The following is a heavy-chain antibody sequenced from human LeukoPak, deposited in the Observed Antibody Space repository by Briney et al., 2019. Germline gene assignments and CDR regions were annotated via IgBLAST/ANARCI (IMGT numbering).Heavy chain of an antibody. Sequence: PGGSLRLSCAASGFTFSNNWMHWVRQAPGKGLVWVSRINSGGSTTNYADSVKGRFTISRDNAKNTLYLQMNSLRADDTAVYFCARGSGVTPDYWGQGTLVTVSS. CDR2: INSGGSTT. CDR1: GFTFSNNW. V-gene: IGHV3-74*01. CDR3: ARGSGVTPDY. J-gene: IGHJ4*02. D-gene: IGHD2-21*02.